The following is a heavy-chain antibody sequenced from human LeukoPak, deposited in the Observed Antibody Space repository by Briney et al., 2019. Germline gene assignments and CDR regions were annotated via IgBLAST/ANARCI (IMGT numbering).Heavy chain of an antibody. V-gene: IGHV4-4*09. D-gene: IGHD6-6*01. CDR1: GGSITNYY. Sequence: PSETLSLTCSVSGGSITNYYWSWIRQAPGKGLEWIGYIYTSGGTNYIPSLKGRVTISIDTSKNQFSLKLSSVTAADSAVYYCARLTRLSTSPDRYYLDYWGQGTLVTVSS. CDR3: ARLTRLSTSPDRYYLDY. J-gene: IGHJ4*02. CDR2: IYTSGGT.